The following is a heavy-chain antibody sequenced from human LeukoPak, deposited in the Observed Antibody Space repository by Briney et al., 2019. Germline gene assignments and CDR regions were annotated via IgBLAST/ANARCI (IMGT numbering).Heavy chain of an antibody. J-gene: IGHJ6*03. CDR3: ARGGDSSSWYWDYYYYYMDV. CDR2: INHSGST. V-gene: IGHV4-34*01. Sequence: SETLSLTCAVYGGSSSGYYWSWIRQPPGKGLEWIGEINHSGSTNYNPSLKSRVTISVDTSKNQFSLKLSSVTAADTAVYYCARGGDSSSWYWDYYYYYMDVWGKGTTVTVSS. D-gene: IGHD6-13*01. CDR1: GGSSSGYY.